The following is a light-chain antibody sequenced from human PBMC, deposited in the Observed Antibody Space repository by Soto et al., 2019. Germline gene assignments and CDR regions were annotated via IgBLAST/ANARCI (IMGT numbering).Light chain of an antibody. CDR3: QTWGSGIVV. V-gene: IGLV4-69*01. CDR2: LNSDGSH. CDR1: SGHSNYA. Sequence: QPVLTQSPSASASLGASVKLTCTLSSGHSNYAIAWHQQQSEKGPRYLMKLNSDGSHSKGDGIPDRFSGSSSGAERYLTISSLQSEDEADYYCQTWGSGIVVFGGGTKLTGL. J-gene: IGLJ2*01.